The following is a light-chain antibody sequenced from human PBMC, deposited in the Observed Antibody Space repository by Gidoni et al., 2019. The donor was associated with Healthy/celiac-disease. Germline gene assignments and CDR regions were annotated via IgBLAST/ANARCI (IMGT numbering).Light chain of an antibody. V-gene: IGLV2-8*01. J-gene: IGLJ2*01. CDR1: SSDVGGYNY. Sequence: QSALTQPPSASGSPGQPVTISCTGTSSDVGGYNYVPWYQQHPGKAPKLMIYEVSKRPSGVPDRFFGSKSGNTASLTVSGLQAEDEADYYCSSYAGSNNLVFGGGTKLTVL. CDR2: EVS. CDR3: SSYAGSNNLV.